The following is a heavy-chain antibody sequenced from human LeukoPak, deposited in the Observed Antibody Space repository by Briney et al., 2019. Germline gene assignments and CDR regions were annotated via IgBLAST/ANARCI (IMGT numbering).Heavy chain of an antibody. V-gene: IGHV3-23*01. CDR2: ISGSGGST. D-gene: IGHD5-24*01. CDR1: GFTFSSYA. CDR3: AKLFRRRGGMDV. Sequence: PGGSLRLSCAASGFTFSSYAMSWVRQAPGKGLEWVSAISGSGGSTYYADSVKGRFTISRDNSKNTLYLQMNNLRAEDTAVYYCAKLFRRRGGMDVWGQGTTVTVSS. J-gene: IGHJ6*02.